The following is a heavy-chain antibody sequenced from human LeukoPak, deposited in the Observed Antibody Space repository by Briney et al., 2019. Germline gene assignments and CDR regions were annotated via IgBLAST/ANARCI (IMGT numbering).Heavy chain of an antibody. CDR1: GFTFDDYA. Sequence: GRSLRLSCAASGFTFDDYAMHWVRQAPGKGLEWVSGISWNSGSIGYADSVKGRFTISRDNAKNSLYLQMNSLRAEDTALYYCAKDSYGSGTSGTFDYWGQGTLVTVSS. CDR3: AKDSYGSGTSGTFDY. D-gene: IGHD3-10*01. V-gene: IGHV3-9*01. J-gene: IGHJ4*02. CDR2: ISWNSGSI.